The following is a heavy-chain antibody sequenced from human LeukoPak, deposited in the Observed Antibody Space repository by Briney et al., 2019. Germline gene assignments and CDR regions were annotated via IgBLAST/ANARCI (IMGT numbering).Heavy chain of an antibody. V-gene: IGHV3-30*18. CDR1: GFTFSSYG. CDR3: AKEAGQWLVRAYFDY. J-gene: IGHJ4*02. D-gene: IGHD6-19*01. Sequence: GGPLRLSCAASGFTFSSYGMHWVRQAPGKGLEWVAVISYDGSNKYYADSVKGRFTISRDNSKNTLYLQMNSLRAEDTAVYYCAKEAGQWLVRAYFDYWGQGTLVTVSS. CDR2: ISYDGSNK.